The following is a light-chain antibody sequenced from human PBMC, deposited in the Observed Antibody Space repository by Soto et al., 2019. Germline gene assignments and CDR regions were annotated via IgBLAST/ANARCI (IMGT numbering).Light chain of an antibody. Sequence: EIVLTQSPATLSLSPGERATLSCRASQSVSSYLAWYQQKPGQAPSLLIYDASNRATGVPARFSGSGSGTDFTLTISTLEPEDFALYYCQQRSERPLTFGGGTKL. CDR2: DAS. V-gene: IGKV3-11*01. CDR3: QQRSERPLT. J-gene: IGKJ4*01. CDR1: QSVSSY.